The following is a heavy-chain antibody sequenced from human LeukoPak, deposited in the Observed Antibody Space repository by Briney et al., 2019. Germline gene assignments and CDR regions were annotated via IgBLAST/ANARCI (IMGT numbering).Heavy chain of an antibody. V-gene: IGHV5-51*01. CDR1: GYSFTSYW. CDR2: IYPGDSDT. Sequence: GESLKISCKGSGYSFTSYWIGWVRQMPGKGLEWMGIIYPGDSDTRYSPSFQGQVTISADKSISTAYLQWSSLKASDTAMYYCARLSQGYCTNGVCYGFDYWGQGTLVTVSS. J-gene: IGHJ4*02. D-gene: IGHD2-8*01. CDR3: ARLSQGYCTNGVCYGFDY.